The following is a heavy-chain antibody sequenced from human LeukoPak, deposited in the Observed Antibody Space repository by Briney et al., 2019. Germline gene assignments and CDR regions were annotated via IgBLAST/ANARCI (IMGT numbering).Heavy chain of an antibody. J-gene: IGHJ3*02. D-gene: IGHD1-26*01. Sequence: SETLSLTCAVSGGSISSGGYSWSWLRQPPGKGLEWIGYIYHSGSTYYNPSLKSRVTISVDKSKNQFSLKLSSVTAADTAVYYCARARSGSPGDAFDIWGQGTMVTVSS. V-gene: IGHV4-30-2*01. CDR1: GGSISSGGYS. CDR2: IYHSGST. CDR3: ARARSGSPGDAFDI.